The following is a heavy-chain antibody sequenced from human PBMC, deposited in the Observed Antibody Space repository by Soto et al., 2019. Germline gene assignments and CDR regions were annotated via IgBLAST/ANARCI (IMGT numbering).Heavy chain of an antibody. CDR3: ARDLRVSQLWFGELFDY. Sequence: LRLSCAASGFTFSSYWMSWVRQAPGKGLEWVANIKQDGSEKYYVDSVKGRFTISRDNAKNSLYLQMNSLRAEDTAVYYCARDLRVSQLWFGELFDYWGQGTLVTVSS. CDR2: IKQDGSEK. D-gene: IGHD3-10*01. J-gene: IGHJ4*02. V-gene: IGHV3-7*01. CDR1: GFTFSSYW.